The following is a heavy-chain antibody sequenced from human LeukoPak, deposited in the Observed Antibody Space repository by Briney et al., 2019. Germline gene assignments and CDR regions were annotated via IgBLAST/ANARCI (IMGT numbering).Heavy chain of an antibody. D-gene: IGHD2-21*02. CDR2: IYTGGGT. CDR1: GFSISHYY. V-gene: IGHV3-66*01. CDR3: ARGQAYCGADCYSD. Sequence: GGSLRLSCAASGFSISHYYMTWVRQTPGKGLDWVSVIYTGGGTNYGDSVKGRFTISRDNSKNTLYLQMNSLRADDTATYYCARGQAYCGADCYSDWGQGTLLTVSS. J-gene: IGHJ4*02.